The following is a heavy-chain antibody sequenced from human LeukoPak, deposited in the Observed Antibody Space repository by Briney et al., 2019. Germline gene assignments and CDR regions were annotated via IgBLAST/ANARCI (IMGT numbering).Heavy chain of an antibody. CDR2: IWYGGSNK. D-gene: IGHD3-9*01. Sequence: PGGSLRLSCAASGFTFSNYGMHWVRQAPGKGLEWVAVIWYGGSNKYYADSVKGRFTISRDNSKNTLYLQMNSLRAEDTAVYYCAKEDFETMDGYWGQGTLVTVSS. J-gene: IGHJ4*02. CDR3: AKEDFETMDGY. CDR1: GFTFSNYG. V-gene: IGHV3-30*02.